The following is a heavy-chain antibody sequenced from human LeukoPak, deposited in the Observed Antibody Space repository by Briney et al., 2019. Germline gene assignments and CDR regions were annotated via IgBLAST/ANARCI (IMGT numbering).Heavy chain of an antibody. V-gene: IGHV4-59*12. CDR3: ARDGPSPRYSSSWYWFDP. J-gene: IGHJ5*02. Sequence: SETLSLTCTVSGGSISSYFWTWIRQPPGKGLEWIGYIYYSGSTNYNPSLKSRVTMSVDTSKNQFSLKLSSVTAADTAVYYCARDGPSPRYSSSWYWFDPWGQGTLVTVSS. CDR1: GGSISSYF. CDR2: IYYSGST. D-gene: IGHD6-13*01.